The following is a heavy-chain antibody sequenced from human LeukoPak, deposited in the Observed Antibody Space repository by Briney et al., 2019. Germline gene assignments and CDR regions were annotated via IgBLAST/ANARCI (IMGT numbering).Heavy chain of an antibody. D-gene: IGHD1-20*01. CDR1: AFTFRSYA. CDR2: ISGSGGST. Sequence: GGSLRPSCAASAFTFRSYAMRWVRQAGGKGREGVSAISGSGGSTYYADSVKGRFTISRDNSKNTMYLQMSSLRAEDTAVYYCAKPKDNSLYCFDYWGQGTLVTVSS. CDR3: AKPKDNSLYCFDY. V-gene: IGHV3-23*01. J-gene: IGHJ4*02.